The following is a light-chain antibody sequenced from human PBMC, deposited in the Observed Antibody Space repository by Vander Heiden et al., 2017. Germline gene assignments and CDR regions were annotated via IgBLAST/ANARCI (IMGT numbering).Light chain of an antibody. CDR1: QSISSY. V-gene: IGKV1-39*01. J-gene: IGKJ1*01. CDR3: QQSYSTPRT. Sequence: DIQVTQSTSYLSAAVGDRVTITCRASQSISSYLNWYQQKPGKAPKLLIYAAPSLQSGVPSRFSGSGSGTDFTLTISRLQPEDFATYYCQQSYSTPRTFGQGTKVEIK. CDR2: AAP.